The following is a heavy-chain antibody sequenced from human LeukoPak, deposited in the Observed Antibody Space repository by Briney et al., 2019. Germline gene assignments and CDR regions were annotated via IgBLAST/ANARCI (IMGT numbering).Heavy chain of an antibody. J-gene: IGHJ1*01. Sequence: GGSLRLSCAASGFTFDNYAMNWVRQVPGKGLEWISLISWNSDTIGYADSVKGRFTISRDNANNFLYLQMNSLRAEDTALYYCARAYKDRSLAGKKEFFQHWGQGTLVTVSS. CDR1: GFTFDNYA. D-gene: IGHD6-19*01. V-gene: IGHV3-9*01. CDR3: ARAYKDRSLAGKKEFFQH. CDR2: ISWNSDTI.